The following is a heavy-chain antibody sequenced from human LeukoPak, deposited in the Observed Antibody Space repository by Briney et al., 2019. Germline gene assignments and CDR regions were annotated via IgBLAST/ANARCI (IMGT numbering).Heavy chain of an antibody. D-gene: IGHD3-10*01. CDR3: ARGRDYGSGIGFDP. CDR1: GGTFSSYA. V-gene: IGHV1-8*02. Sequence: ASVKVSCKASGGTFSSYAISWVRQATGQGLEWMGWMNPNSGNTGYAQKFQGRVTMTRNTSISTAYMELSSLRSEDTAAYYCARGRDYGSGIGFDPWGQGTLVTVSS. J-gene: IGHJ5*02. CDR2: MNPNSGNT.